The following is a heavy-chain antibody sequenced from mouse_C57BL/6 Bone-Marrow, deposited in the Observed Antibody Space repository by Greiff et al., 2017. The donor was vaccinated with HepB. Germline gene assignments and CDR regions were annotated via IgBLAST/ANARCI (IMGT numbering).Heavy chain of an antibody. V-gene: IGHV14-4*01. CDR2: IDPENGDT. J-gene: IGHJ4*01. Sequence: VQLQQSGAELVRPGASVKLSCTASGFNIKDDYMHWVKQRPEQGLEWIGWIDPENGDTVYASKFQGKATITADTSSNTAYLQLSSLTSEDTAVYYCTTWGNYYGRNYWGQGTSVTVSS. CDR3: TTWGNYYGRNY. CDR1: GFNIKDDY.